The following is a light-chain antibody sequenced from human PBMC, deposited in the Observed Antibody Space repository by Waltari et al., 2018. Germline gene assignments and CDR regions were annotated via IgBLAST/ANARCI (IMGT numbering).Light chain of an antibody. J-gene: IGLJ2*01. CDR1: SSDLGYSNS. Sequence: QSALTQPPSASGSPGQSVTISCTGTSSDLGYSNSVSWYQQHPGNIPKLMIYDVYKRPSGVPDRFSGYKSGNTAFLTVSGLQGEDEADYYCSSFAGTHHVVFGGGTKLTVL. CDR2: DVY. V-gene: IGLV2-8*01. CDR3: SSFAGTHHVV.